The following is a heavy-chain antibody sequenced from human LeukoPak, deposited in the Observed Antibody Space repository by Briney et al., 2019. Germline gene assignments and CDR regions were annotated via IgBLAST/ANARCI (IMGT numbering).Heavy chain of an antibody. Sequence: PSETLSLTCTVSGGSISSGDYYWSWIRQPPGKGLEWIGYIYYSGSTYYNPSLKSRVTISVDTSKNQFSLKLSSVTAADTAVYYCARSSSYYDFWSGYPKSLYYFDYWGQGTLVTVSS. CDR3: ARSSSYYDFWSGYPKSLYYFDY. J-gene: IGHJ4*02. CDR1: GGSISSGDYY. D-gene: IGHD3-3*01. CDR2: IYYSGST. V-gene: IGHV4-30-4*01.